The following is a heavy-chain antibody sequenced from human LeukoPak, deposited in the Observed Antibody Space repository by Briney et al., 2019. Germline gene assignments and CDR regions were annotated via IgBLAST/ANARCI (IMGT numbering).Heavy chain of an antibody. V-gene: IGHV4-59*01. CDR1: GGSITNSY. Sequence: SETLSLTCTVSGGSITNSYWSWIRQPPGKGLEWIGYIYYSGSTNYNPSLKSRVTISVDTSKNQFSLKLSSVTAADTAVYYCARGNSQQLVPFDYWGQGTLVTVSS. J-gene: IGHJ4*02. CDR3: ARGNSQQLVPFDY. CDR2: IYYSGST. D-gene: IGHD6-13*01.